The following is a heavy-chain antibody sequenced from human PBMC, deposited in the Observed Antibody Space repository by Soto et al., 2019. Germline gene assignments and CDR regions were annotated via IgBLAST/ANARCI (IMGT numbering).Heavy chain of an antibody. D-gene: IGHD3-9*01. J-gene: IGHJ3*02. Sequence: ASVKVSCKASGYTSTNYDIEWVRQATGQGPEWMGWINPNSGVPGYAQKFQGRVTFTRNTSISTVYMELSSLRSEDTAIYYCANYSTISPVAFDIWGQGTMVTVSS. CDR2: INPNSGVP. V-gene: IGHV1-8*01. CDR3: ANYSTISPVAFDI. CDR1: GYTSTNYD.